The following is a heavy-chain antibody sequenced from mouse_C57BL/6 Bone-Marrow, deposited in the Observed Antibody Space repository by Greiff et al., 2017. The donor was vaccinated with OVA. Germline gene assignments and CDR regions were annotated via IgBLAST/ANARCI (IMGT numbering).Heavy chain of an antibody. Sequence: EVKLVESVAELVRPGASVKLSCTASGFNIKNTYMHWVKQRPEQGLEWIGRIDPANGNTKYDPKFQGKASITAYTSSNTAYLQLSSLTSEDTAIYYCARKNYVDYWGQGTTLTVSS. J-gene: IGHJ2*01. V-gene: IGHV14-3*01. CDR1: GFNIKNTY. CDR3: ARKNYVDY. CDR2: IDPANGNT.